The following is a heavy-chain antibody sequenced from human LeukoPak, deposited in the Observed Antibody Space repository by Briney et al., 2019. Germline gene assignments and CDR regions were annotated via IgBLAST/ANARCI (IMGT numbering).Heavy chain of an antibody. D-gene: IGHD6-13*01. J-gene: IGHJ4*02. Sequence: SETLSLTCTVSGDSITSYYWSWIRQPPGKGLEWIGYVYYSGSTSYNPSLKSRVTISVDTSKKQFSLRLSSVTAADTALYYCARKGSNWSTQFDYWGQGTLVTVSS. V-gene: IGHV4-59*08. CDR1: GDSITSYY. CDR3: ARKGSNWSTQFDY. CDR2: VYYSGST.